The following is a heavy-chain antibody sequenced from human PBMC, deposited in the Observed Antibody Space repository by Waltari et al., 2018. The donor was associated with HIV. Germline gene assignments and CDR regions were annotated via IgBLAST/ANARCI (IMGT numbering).Heavy chain of an antibody. CDR1: GFTFSSYG. CDR2: IGYDGSNK. Sequence: QVQLVESGGGVVQPGRSLRLSCAASGFTFSSYGMHWVRQSPGKGLEGVAVIGYDGSNKYYADSVKGRFTISRDNSKNTLYLQMNSLRAEDTAVYYCARGIASYYYYGMDVWGQGTTVTVSS. D-gene: IGHD6-13*01. J-gene: IGHJ6*02. V-gene: IGHV3-33*01. CDR3: ARGIASYYYYGMDV.